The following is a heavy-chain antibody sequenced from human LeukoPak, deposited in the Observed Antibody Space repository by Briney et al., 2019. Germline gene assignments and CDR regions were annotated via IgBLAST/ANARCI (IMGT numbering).Heavy chain of an antibody. J-gene: IGHJ4*02. D-gene: IGHD1-26*01. CDR1: GYIFTNYY. CDR3: AREVGATDY. CDR2: ILPSDGYT. V-gene: IGHV1-46*01. Sequence: ASMKVSCKTSGYIFTNYYIHWVRQAPGQGLEWMGIILPSDGYTTYAQKFQGRVTMTRDTSTNTVYMELSSLRSEDTAVYYCAREVGATDYWGQGTLVTVSS.